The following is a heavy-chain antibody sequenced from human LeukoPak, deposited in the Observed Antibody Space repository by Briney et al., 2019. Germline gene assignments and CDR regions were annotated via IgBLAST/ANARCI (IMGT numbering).Heavy chain of an antibody. V-gene: IGHV3-53*01. CDR3: ARGGVVQYSNFDY. CDR1: GFTVSSNY. CDR2: IYSGGST. Sequence: GGSLRLSCAASGFTVSSNYMSWVRQAPGEGVEWVSVIYSGGSTYYADSVKGRFTISRDSSKNTLYLQMNSLRAEDTAVYYCARGGVVQYSNFDYWGQGTLVTVSS. J-gene: IGHJ4*02. D-gene: IGHD2-15*01.